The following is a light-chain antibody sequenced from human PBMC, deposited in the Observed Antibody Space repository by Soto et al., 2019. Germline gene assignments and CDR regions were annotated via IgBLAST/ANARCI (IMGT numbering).Light chain of an antibody. CDR2: EVS. Sequence: QSALTQPPSASGSPGQSVTISCTGTSSDVGGYNDVSWYQQHPGKAPKLMIYEVSKRPSGVPDRFSGSKSGNTASLTVSGLQAEDEADYYCRSYAGSNNPYVFGTGTKLTVL. V-gene: IGLV2-8*01. CDR3: RSYAGSNNPYV. J-gene: IGLJ1*01. CDR1: SSDVGGYND.